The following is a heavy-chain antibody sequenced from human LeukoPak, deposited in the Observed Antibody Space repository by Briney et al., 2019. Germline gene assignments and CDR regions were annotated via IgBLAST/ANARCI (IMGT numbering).Heavy chain of an antibody. Sequence: GSLRLSCAASGFTFSSYAMSWVRQAPGKGLEWVSTINYNGDYTYYADSVEGRFTISRDNSKSTLYLQMNSLRAEDTAVYYCARDKDDYGDYYYYMDVWGKGTTVTVSS. CDR1: GFTFSSYA. CDR3: ARDKDDYGDYYYYMDV. CDR2: INYNGDYT. J-gene: IGHJ6*03. V-gene: IGHV3-23*01. D-gene: IGHD4-17*01.